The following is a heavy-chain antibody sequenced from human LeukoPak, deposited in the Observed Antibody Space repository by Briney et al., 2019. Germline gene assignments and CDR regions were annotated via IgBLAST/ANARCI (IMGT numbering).Heavy chain of an antibody. CDR3: AEDMSGSYYGGNY. V-gene: IGHV3-23*01. CDR2: ISGSGGST. J-gene: IGHJ4*02. Sequence: GGSLRLSCVASGFTFSSYAMSWVRQAPGKGLEGGSAISGSGGSTYYADPVKGRFTISRDNSKNTLYLQMNSLRAEDTAVYYCAEDMSGSYYGGNYWGQGTLVTVSS. CDR1: GFTFSSYA. D-gene: IGHD1-26*01.